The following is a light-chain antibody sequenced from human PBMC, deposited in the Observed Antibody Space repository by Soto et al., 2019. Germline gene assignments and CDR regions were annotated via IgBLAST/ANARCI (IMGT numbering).Light chain of an antibody. CDR3: QQFNSSPVT. CDR1: QDIRSS. Sequence: DIQLTQSPSFLSASVGDRLTITCRASQDIRSSLAWYQHKPGKAPNLLIYTVSTLQSGVPSRFSGSRSGTEFTLTISSLQPEEFATYYCQQFNSSPVTFGGGTKVEI. J-gene: IGKJ4*01. V-gene: IGKV1-9*01. CDR2: TVS.